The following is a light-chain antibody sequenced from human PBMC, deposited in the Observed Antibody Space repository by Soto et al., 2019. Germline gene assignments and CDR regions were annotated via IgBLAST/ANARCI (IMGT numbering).Light chain of an antibody. CDR1: QSISSW. J-gene: IGKJ2*01. CDR3: QQDNSYSPYT. CDR2: DAS. V-gene: IGKV1-5*01. Sequence: DIPMTQSPSTLSASVGDRVTITCRASQSISSWLAWYQQKPGKAPKLLIYDASSLESGVPSRFSGSGSGTEFTLTISSLQPDDFATYYCQQDNSYSPYTFGQGTKLEIK.